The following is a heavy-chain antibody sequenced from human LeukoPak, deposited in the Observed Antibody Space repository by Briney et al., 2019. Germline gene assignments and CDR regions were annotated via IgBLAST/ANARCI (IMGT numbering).Heavy chain of an antibody. J-gene: IGHJ3*02. CDR2: ISWNSGSI. D-gene: IGHD3-10*01. V-gene: IGHV3-9*01. Sequence: PGGSLRHSCAASGFTFDDYAMHWVRQAPGKGLEWVSGISWNSGSIGYADSVKGRFTISRDNAKNSLYLQMNSLRAEDTALYYCAKDRVHYGTEAFDIWGQGTMVTVSS. CDR1: GFTFDDYA. CDR3: AKDRVHYGTEAFDI.